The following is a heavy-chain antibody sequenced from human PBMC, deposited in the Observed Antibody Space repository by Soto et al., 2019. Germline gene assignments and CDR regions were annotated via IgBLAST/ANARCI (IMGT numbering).Heavy chain of an antibody. V-gene: IGHV3-66*02. J-gene: IGHJ4*02. CDR2: IYSGGTT. Sequence: VGSLRLSCASSGCSGSESYMSWVRQAPGKGLEWVSVIYSGGTTYYADSVKGRFTISRDNSKNTLYLQMNSLRAEDTAVYYCARGYTAAPRTSHFDYWGQGTLVTVSS. D-gene: IGHD6-13*01. CDR1: GCSGSESY. CDR3: ARGYTAAPRTSHFDY.